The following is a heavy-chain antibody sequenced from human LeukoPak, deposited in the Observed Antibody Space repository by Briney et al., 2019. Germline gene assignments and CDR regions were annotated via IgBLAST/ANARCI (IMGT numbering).Heavy chain of an antibody. CDR1: GYTFTSYD. V-gene: IGHV1-69*05. D-gene: IGHD3-3*01. J-gene: IGHJ4*02. CDR3: ASSGGFWSGYYPFDY. Sequence: SVKVSCKASGYTFTSYDINWVRQAPGQGLEWMGGIIPIFGTANYAQKFQGRVTITTDESTSTAYMELSSLRSEDTAVYYCASSGGFWSGYYPFDYWGQGTLVTVSS. CDR2: IIPIFGTA.